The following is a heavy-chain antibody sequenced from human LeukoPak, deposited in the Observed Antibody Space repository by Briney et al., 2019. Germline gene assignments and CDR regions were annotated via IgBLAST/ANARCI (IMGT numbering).Heavy chain of an antibody. CDR2: ISAYNGNT. D-gene: IGHD2-2*01. Sequence: ASVKVSCKASGYTFTTYDINWVRQAPGQGLEWMGWISAYNGNTNYAQKLQGRVTMTTDTSTSTAYMELRSLRSDDTAVYYCARDLRRYCSSTSCPVDYWGQGTLVTVSS. CDR3: ARDLRRYCSSTSCPVDY. J-gene: IGHJ4*02. CDR1: GYTFTTYD. V-gene: IGHV1-18*01.